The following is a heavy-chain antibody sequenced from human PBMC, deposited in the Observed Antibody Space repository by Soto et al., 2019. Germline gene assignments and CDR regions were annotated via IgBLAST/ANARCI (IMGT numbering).Heavy chain of an antibody. CDR1: GGSFSGYY. D-gene: IGHD3-3*01. J-gene: IGHJ4*02. CDR2: INHSGST. Sequence: QVRLQQWGTGLLKPSETLSLTCAVYGGSFSGYYWSWLRQPPGKGLEWIGEINHSGSTNYNPSLKTRVTISVDTSNNQSSLTLASITAADTGVYDCATAIWSQHYFGSWGQGTLVTVSS. CDR3: ATAIWSQHYFGS. V-gene: IGHV4-34*01.